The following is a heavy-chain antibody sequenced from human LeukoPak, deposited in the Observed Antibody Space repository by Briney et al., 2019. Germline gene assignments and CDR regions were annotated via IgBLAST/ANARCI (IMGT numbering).Heavy chain of an antibody. Sequence: GGSLRLSCAASGFSVGSKYMNWVRQAPGKGLEWTSILYSGSDTYYSDSVRGRFTISRDDSKNTLSLQMNSLRAEDTAVYYCARVGDHFHWYLDLWGRGTLVPVSS. CDR2: LYSGSDT. D-gene: IGHD3-3*02. J-gene: IGHJ2*01. CDR1: GFSVGSKY. V-gene: IGHV3-53*01. CDR3: ARVGDHFHWYLDL.